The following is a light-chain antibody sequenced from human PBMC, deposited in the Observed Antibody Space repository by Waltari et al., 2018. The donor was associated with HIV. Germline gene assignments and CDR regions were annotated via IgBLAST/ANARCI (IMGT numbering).Light chain of an antibody. J-gene: IGLJ3*02. CDR2: DVD. CDR3: ASFTGDNTVM. V-gene: IGLV2-14*03. Sequence: AVTQPASVSGLPGQSTTLSCTGDDSDFGLYNFVSWYQQHSGQPPKLILYDVDSRASGVSDRFSGSMSGNTASLTISGLRTEDEAHYYCASFTGDNTVMFGGGTEVTVL. CDR1: DSDFGLYNF.